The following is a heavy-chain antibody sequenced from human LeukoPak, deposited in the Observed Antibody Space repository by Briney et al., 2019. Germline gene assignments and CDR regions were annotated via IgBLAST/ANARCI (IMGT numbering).Heavy chain of an antibody. J-gene: IGHJ5*02. CDR3: ARDHSSSHNWFDR. D-gene: IGHD6-6*01. V-gene: IGHV4-59*01. CDR2: IYYSGST. Sequence: SETLSLTCTVSGGSISSYYWSWIRQPPGKGLEWIGYIYYSGSTNYNPSLKSRVTISVDTSKNQFSLKLSSVTAADTAVYYRARDHSSSHNWFDRWGQGTLVTASS. CDR1: GGSISSYY.